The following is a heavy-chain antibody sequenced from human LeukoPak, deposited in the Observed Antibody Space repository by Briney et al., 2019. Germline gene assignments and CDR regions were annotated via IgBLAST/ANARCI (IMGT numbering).Heavy chain of an antibody. CDR1: GFTFSSDW. Sequence: GGSLRLSCAASGFTFSSDWMHWVRQAPGKGLVWVSRINSDGSSTSYADSVKGRFTISRDNAKNTLYLQMNSLRAEDTAVYYCARDPPRIVGATVPFDYWGQGTLVTVSS. J-gene: IGHJ4*02. CDR2: INSDGSST. D-gene: IGHD1-26*01. CDR3: ARDPPRIVGATVPFDY. V-gene: IGHV3-74*01.